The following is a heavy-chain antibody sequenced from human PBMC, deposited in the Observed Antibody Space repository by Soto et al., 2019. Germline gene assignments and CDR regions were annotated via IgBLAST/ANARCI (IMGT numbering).Heavy chain of an antibody. D-gene: IGHD3-10*01. CDR3: ARAFGGIDY. CDR2: IPPIFGTA. J-gene: IGHJ4*02. V-gene: IGHV1-69*06. Sequence: QGQLVQSGAEVKKPGSSVKVSCKASGGTFSSYGVSWVRQAPGQGLEWMGGIPPIFGTATYAQKFQGQVTITADKSTGTADMELSSLSSEDTAVYYCARAFGGIDYWGQGTQVTVSS. CDR1: GGTFSSYG.